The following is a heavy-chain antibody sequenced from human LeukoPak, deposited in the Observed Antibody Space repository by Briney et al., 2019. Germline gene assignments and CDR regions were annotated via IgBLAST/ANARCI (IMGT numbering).Heavy chain of an antibody. J-gene: IGHJ4*02. CDR3: ARQTGSGLFILP. Sequence: KPSETLSLTCTVSGVSISSYYWSWIRQPAGKGLEWIGRIHTSGSTKYNPSLKSRVTMSVDTSKNQFSPKLSSVTAADTAVYYCARQTGSGLFILPGGQGTLVTVSS. CDR2: IHTSGST. D-gene: IGHD3/OR15-3a*01. V-gene: IGHV4-4*07. CDR1: GVSISSYY.